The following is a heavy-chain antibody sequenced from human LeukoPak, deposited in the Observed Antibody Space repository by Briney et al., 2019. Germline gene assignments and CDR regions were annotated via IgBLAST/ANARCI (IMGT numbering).Heavy chain of an antibody. Sequence: SETLSLTCAVYGGSFSGYYWSWIRQPPGKGLEWIGEINHSRSTNYNPSLKSRVTISLVASKNQFSLKLSSVTAADTAVYYCARHGSAWSGSSGSFVIWGQGTLVTVSS. CDR3: ARHGSAWSGSSGSFVI. D-gene: IGHD3-3*01. J-gene: IGHJ4*02. CDR1: GGSFSGYY. CDR2: INHSRST. V-gene: IGHV4-34*01.